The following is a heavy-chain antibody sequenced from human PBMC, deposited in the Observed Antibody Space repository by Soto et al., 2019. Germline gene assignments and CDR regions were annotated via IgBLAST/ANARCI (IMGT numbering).Heavy chain of an antibody. CDR2: IIAYNGNT. Sequence: QVQLVQSGAEVKKPGASVKVSCKASGYTFTSYGISWVRQAPGQGLEWMGWIIAYNGNTNYAQKLQGRVTMTTDTSTSTDYMELRSLGSDETAVYYCARFWATTVTTLFPYYSYGMDVWGQGNTVTVSS. D-gene: IGHD4-17*01. CDR3: ARFWATTVTTLFPYYSYGMDV. J-gene: IGHJ6*02. CDR1: GYTFTSYG. V-gene: IGHV1-18*04.